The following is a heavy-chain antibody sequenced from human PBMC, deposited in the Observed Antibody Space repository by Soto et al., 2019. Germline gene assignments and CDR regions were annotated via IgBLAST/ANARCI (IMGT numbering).Heavy chain of an antibody. CDR2: IYYSGST. D-gene: IGHD3-10*01. V-gene: IGHV4-31*03. Sequence: QVQLQESGPGLVKPSQTLSLTCTVSGGAISSGDYYWSWIRQHPGKGLEWIGYIYYSGSTYYNPSLKSRVTISVDTSKNQFSLKLSSVTAADTAVYYCARDVPPGRGSPNFYYYGLDVWGQGATFTVSS. CDR1: GGAISSGDYY. CDR3: ARDVPPGRGSPNFYYYGLDV. J-gene: IGHJ6*02.